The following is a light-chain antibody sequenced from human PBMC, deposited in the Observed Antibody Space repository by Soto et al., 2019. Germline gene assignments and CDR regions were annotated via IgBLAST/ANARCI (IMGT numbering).Light chain of an antibody. V-gene: IGLV2-8*01. J-gene: IGLJ2*01. Sequence: QSALTQPPSASGSPGQSVTISCTGTSNDVGNYNSVSWYQQHPGKAPKLMIYEVNKRPSGVPDRFSGSKSGNTASLTVSGLQAEDEADYYCSSYAGSNKKVFGGGTQLTVL. CDR1: SNDVGNYNS. CDR2: EVN. CDR3: SSYAGSNKKV.